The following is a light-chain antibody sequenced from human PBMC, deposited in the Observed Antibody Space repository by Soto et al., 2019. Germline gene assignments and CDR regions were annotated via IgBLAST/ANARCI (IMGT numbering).Light chain of an antibody. J-gene: IGKJ1*01. V-gene: IGKV1-39*01. CDR2: AAS. CDR3: HQSYSTPWT. CDR1: QSNSSY. Sequence: DIQMTQSPSSLSASVGDRVTITCRASQSNSSYLNWYQQKQGKAPKPLIYAASSLKSGVPSRFSGSGSGTDFTLTISRLQPEDLATYYFHQSYSTPWTFGQGTKVEIK.